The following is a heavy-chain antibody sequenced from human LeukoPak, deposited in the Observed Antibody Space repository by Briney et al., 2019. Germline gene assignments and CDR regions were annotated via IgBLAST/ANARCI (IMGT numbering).Heavy chain of an antibody. J-gene: IGHJ4*02. V-gene: IGHV1-69*04. CDR2: IIPILGIA. CDR3: ARTDSSGWFDY. CDR1: GGTFSSYA. D-gene: IGHD6-19*01. Sequence: SVKVSCKASGGTFSSYAISWVRQAPGQGLEWMGRIIPILGIANYAQKLQGRVTITADKSTSTAYMELSSLRSEDTAVYYCARTDSSGWFDYWGQGTLVTVSS.